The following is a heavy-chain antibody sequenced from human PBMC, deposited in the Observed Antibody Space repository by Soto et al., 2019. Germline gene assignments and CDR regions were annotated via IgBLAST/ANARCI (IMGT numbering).Heavy chain of an antibody. CDR2: ISHSGST. CDR1: GGSISSGTYY. D-gene: IGHD3-22*01. CDR3: ARDRNFFHSSGPDY. Sequence: QVQLQESGPGLVKPSQTLFLTCTVSGGSISSGTYYWSWIRQHPGKGLEWIGYISHSGSTYYNPSLASRISIAVDTSKNQFSLMLGSVTAADTAVYYCARDRNFFHSSGPDYWGQGTLVTVSS. V-gene: IGHV4-31*03. J-gene: IGHJ4*02.